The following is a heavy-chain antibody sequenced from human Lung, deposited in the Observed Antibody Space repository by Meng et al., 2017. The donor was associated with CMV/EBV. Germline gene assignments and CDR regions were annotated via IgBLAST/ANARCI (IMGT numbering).Heavy chain of an antibody. D-gene: IGHD2-2*01. CDR2: IKSKTDGGTT. V-gene: IGHV3-15*01. CDR3: TTEHCSSTSRYPVWFDP. CDR1: GFXISNAW. Sequence: GGSXRLXCAASGFXISNAWMGWVRHAPRKGMEWVGRIKSKTDGGTTDYAAPVKGRFTISRDDSKNTLYLQMNSLKTEYTAVYYCTTEHCSSTSRYPVWFDPXGQGXLVTVSS. J-gene: IGHJ5*02.